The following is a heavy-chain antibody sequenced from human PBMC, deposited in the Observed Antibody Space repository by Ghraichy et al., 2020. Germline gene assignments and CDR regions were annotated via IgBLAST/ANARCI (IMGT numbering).Heavy chain of an antibody. J-gene: IGHJ4*02. D-gene: IGHD3-22*01. CDR2: ISGHGDNT. CDR3: ARSPMYYYDSSGFYGGKLFDY. CDR1: GFTFNNHA. V-gene: IGHV3-23*01. Sequence: GGSLRLSCAASGFTFNNHAVSWVRQAPGKGLEWVSAISGHGDNTYYADSVKGRFTISRDNSKNTLSLQMNSLRAEDTAVYYCARSPMYYYDSSGFYGGKLFDYWGQGTLVTVSS.